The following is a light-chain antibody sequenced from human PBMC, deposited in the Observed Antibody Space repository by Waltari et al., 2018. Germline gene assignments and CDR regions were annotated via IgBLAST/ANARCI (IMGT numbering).Light chain of an antibody. CDR2: DDK. Sequence: QSVLTQPPSVSGTPGQRVTISCSGSPSNIGNNPVNWYQQFPGTAPKVPIYDDKQRPWGVPDRFCGSKAGPSASLVISGLQSDDEADYYCAARDDSLNVWVFGGGTKVTVL. CDR1: PSNIGNNP. CDR3: AARDDSLNVWV. J-gene: IGLJ3*02. V-gene: IGLV1-44*01.